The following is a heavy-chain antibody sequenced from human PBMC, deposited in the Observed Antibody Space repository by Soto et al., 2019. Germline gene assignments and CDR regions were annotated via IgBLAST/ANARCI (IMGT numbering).Heavy chain of an antibody. CDR2: ISGSGDTA. Sequence: EVQLLVSGGGLVQPGGSLRLSCAASGFTFSNFAMSWVRQTPGKGLESVSYISGSGDTAYYIDSLKGRFTISRDNSKNILFLQMNSLRADDTAIYYCAKSISTEHRYASWGQGTLVTVSS. CDR1: GFTFSNFA. D-gene: IGHD1-1*01. J-gene: IGHJ5*02. V-gene: IGHV3-23*01. CDR3: AKSISTEHRYAS.